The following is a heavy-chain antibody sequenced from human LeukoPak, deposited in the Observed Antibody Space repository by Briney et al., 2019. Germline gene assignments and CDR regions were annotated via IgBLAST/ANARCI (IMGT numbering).Heavy chain of an antibody. Sequence: PGGSLRLSCAASGFTFSNAWMSWVRQAPGKGLEWVGRIKSKTDGGTTDYAAPVKGRFTISRDDSKNTLYLQMNSLRVEDTAVYYCARGFRGDNFDHWGQGTLVTVSS. CDR3: ARGFRGDNFDH. CDR1: GFTFSNAW. V-gene: IGHV3-15*01. D-gene: IGHD7-27*01. CDR2: IKSKTDGGTT. J-gene: IGHJ4*02.